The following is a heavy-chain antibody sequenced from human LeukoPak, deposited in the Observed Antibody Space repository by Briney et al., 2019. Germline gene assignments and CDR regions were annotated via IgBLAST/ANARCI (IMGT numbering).Heavy chain of an antibody. CDR1: GFTVSYNY. CDR3: ASSSWSSEYFHY. Sequence: GGSLRLSCAASGFTVSYNYMSWVRQAPGKGLELVSVFYSGGSTRYADSVKGRFTISRDNSKNTLYLQLNSLRAEDTAVYFCASSSWSSEYFHYWGQGTLVTVSS. J-gene: IGHJ1*01. V-gene: IGHV3-66*01. D-gene: IGHD6-13*01. CDR2: FYSGGST.